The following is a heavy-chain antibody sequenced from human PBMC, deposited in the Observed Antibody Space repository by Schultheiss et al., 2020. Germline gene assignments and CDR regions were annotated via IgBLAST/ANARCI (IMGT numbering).Heavy chain of an antibody. Sequence: ASVKVSCKASGYTFSGYYMHWVRQAPGQGLEWMGWINPNSGGTNHAQKFQGRVTMTRDTSTSTVYMELSSLRSEDTAVYYCARVGDHDYGGHFDYWGQGTLVTVSS. CDR3: ARVGDHDYGGHFDY. J-gene: IGHJ4*02. V-gene: IGHV1-2*02. D-gene: IGHD4-23*01. CDR1: GYTFSGYY. CDR2: INPNSGGT.